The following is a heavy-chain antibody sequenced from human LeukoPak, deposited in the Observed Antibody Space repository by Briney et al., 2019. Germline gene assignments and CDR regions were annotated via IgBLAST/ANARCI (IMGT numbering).Heavy chain of an antibody. V-gene: IGHV3-74*01. CDR3: ARDQGYDFWSGYYTGYNWFDP. Sequence: GGSLRLSCAASGFTFSSYWMHWVRHAPGKGLVWVSRINSDGSSTSYADSVKGRFTISRDNAKNTLYLQMNGLRAEDTAVYYCARDQGYDFWSGYYTGYNWFDPWGQGTLVTVSS. J-gene: IGHJ5*02. D-gene: IGHD3-3*01. CDR2: INSDGSST. CDR1: GFTFSSYW.